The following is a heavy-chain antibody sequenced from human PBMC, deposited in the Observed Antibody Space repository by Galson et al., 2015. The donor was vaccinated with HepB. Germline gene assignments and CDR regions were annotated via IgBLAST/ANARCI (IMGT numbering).Heavy chain of an antibody. CDR1: GFTFDYYA. CDR2: ISPSGDMS. Sequence: SLRLSCAPSGFTFDYYAMTWVRQAPGKGLEWVSGISPSGDMSFVANSVRGRFTISRDNSRDVLYLHMTGLRVEDTALYYCAKVQPRKNDGWYYSAWGEIDSWGQGTLVSVSS. CDR3: AKVQPRKNDGWYYSAWGEIDS. J-gene: IGHJ5*01. V-gene: IGHV3-23*01. D-gene: IGHD2/OR15-2a*01.